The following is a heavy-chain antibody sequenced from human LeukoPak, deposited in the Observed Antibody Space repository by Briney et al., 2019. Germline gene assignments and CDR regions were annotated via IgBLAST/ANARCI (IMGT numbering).Heavy chain of an antibody. CDR3: ARVWSVEQQLVPQDY. J-gene: IGHJ4*02. CDR2: IKRDGSEK. V-gene: IGHV3-7*03. Sequence: GGSLRLSCEASGFIFSSYWMNWVRQAPGKGLQWVANIKRDGSEKYYVDSVKGRFTISRDNVKNLLYLQMNSLRAEDTAVYYCARVWSVEQQLVPQDYWGQGTLVTVSS. CDR1: GFIFSSYW. D-gene: IGHD6-13*01.